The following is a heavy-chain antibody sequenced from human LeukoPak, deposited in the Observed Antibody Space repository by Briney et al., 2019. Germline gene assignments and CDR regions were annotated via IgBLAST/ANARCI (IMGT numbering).Heavy chain of an antibody. CDR1: GFTFDDYA. CDR2: ISWNSGDI. V-gene: IGHV3-9*01. Sequence: PGRSLRLSCAAFGFTFDDYAMDWVRQAPGKGLEWVSGISWNSGDIGHADSVKGRFTISRDNAKNSLYLQMYSLRAEDTAFYYCAKASGAYYDTSGFDCWGQGTLVTVSS. D-gene: IGHD3-22*01. J-gene: IGHJ4*02. CDR3: AKASGAYYDTSGFDC.